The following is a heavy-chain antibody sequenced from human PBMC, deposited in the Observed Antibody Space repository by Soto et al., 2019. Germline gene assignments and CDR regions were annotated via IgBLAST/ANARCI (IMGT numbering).Heavy chain of an antibody. V-gene: IGHV4-31*01. CDR3: ARVPAL. CDR2: IHYSGST. CDR1: GGSISSGGYY. J-gene: IGHJ4*02. Sequence: QVQLQESGPGLVKPSQTLSLTCTVSGGSISSGGYYWNWIRQHPGKGLEWIGYIHYSGSTHYDPXLXRXXTLSVDTSKNQFSLKLSAVTAADTSVYYCARVPALWGQGTLVTVSS.